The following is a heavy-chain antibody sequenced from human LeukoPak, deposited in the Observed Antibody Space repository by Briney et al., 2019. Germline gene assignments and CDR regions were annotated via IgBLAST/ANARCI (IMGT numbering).Heavy chain of an antibody. CDR1: GFTFSSYG. Sequence: GRSLRLSCAASGFTFSSYGMHWVRQAPGKGLEGVAVIWYDGSNKYYADSVKGRFTISRDNSKNTLYLQMNSLRAEDTAVYYCARDPSYCSSTSCLKYYYYGMDVWGKGTTVTVSS. D-gene: IGHD2-2*01. J-gene: IGHJ6*04. CDR2: IWYDGSNK. CDR3: ARDPSYCSSTSCLKYYYYGMDV. V-gene: IGHV3-33*01.